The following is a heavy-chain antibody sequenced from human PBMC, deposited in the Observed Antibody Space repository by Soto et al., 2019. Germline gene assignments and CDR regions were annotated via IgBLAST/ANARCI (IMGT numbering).Heavy chain of an antibody. Sequence: ASVKVSCKASGYTFIDYFIQWVRQAPGQGLEWMGWINPSSGETSYAQKFQGRVTMTRDTSSSTAYMDLTTLRSADTAVYYCVRGYKWRDLAFGAQGTPVTVPQ. V-gene: IGHV1-2*02. D-gene: IGHD1-1*01. CDR1: GYTFIDYF. J-gene: IGHJ4*02. CDR3: VRGYKWRDLAF. CDR2: INPSSGET.